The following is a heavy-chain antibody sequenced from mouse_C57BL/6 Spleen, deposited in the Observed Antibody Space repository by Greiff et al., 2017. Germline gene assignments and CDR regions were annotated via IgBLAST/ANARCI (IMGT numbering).Heavy chain of an antibody. Sequence: VKLMESGPELVKPGASVKISCKASGYAFSSSWMNWVKQRPGKGLEWIGRIYPGDGDTNYNGKFKGKATLTADKSSSTAYMQLSSLTSEDSAVYFCARGAAQAPDYWGQGTTLTVSS. CDR2: IYPGDGDT. CDR3: ARGAAQAPDY. J-gene: IGHJ2*01. D-gene: IGHD3-2*02. V-gene: IGHV1-82*01. CDR1: GYAFSSSW.